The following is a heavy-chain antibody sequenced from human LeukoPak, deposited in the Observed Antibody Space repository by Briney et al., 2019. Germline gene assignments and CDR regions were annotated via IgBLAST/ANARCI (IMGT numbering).Heavy chain of an antibody. V-gene: IGHV4-34*01. D-gene: IGHD5-12*01. CDR1: GGSFSGYY. J-gene: IGHJ3*02. Sequence: PSETLSLTCAVYGGSFSGYYWSWIRQPPGKGLEWIGEINHSGSTNYNPSLKSRVTISVDTSKNQFSLKLRSVTAADTAVYYCARQVATKGEWAFDIWGQGTMVTVSS. CDR2: INHSGST. CDR3: ARQVATKGEWAFDI.